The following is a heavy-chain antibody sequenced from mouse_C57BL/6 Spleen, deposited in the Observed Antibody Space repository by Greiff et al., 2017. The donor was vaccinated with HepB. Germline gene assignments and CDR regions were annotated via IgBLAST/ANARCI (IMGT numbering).Heavy chain of an antibody. CDR3: ATTTRAMDY. CDR1: GYTFTDYY. CDR2: INPNNGGT. Sequence: EVQLQQSGPELVKPGASVKISCKASGYTFTDYYMNWVKQSHGKSLEWIGDINPNNGGTSYNQKFKGKATLTVDKSSSTAYMELRSLTSEDSAVYYCATTTRAMDYWGQGTSVTVSS. D-gene: IGHD1-1*01. J-gene: IGHJ4*01. V-gene: IGHV1-26*01.